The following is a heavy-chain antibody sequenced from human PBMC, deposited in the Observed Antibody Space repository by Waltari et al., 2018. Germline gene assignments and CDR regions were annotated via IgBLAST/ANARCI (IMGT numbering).Heavy chain of an antibody. CDR2: INAGNGNT. CDR1: GYTFTSYA. CDR3: ARGATVHSGSYFDY. J-gene: IGHJ4*02. Sequence: QVQLVQSGAEVKKPGASVKVSCKASGYTFTSYAMHWVRQAPGQRLEWMGWINAGNGNTKYSQKFQGRVTSTRDTSASTAYMELSSLRSEDTAVYYCARGATVHSGSYFDYWGQGTLVTVSS. V-gene: IGHV1-3*01. D-gene: IGHD1-26*01.